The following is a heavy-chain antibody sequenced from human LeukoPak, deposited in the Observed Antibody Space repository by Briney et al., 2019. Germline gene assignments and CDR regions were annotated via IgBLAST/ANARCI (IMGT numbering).Heavy chain of an antibody. CDR3: ARVETGDDAFDI. Sequence: PSETLSLTCTVSGGSITSYYWSWIRQPPGKGLEWIGYIYYSGSTNYNPSLKSRVTISVDTSKNQFSLKLSSVTAADTAVYYCARVETGDDAFDIWGQGTMVTVSS. CDR2: IYYSGST. V-gene: IGHV4-59*01. CDR1: GGSITSYY. D-gene: IGHD7-27*01. J-gene: IGHJ3*02.